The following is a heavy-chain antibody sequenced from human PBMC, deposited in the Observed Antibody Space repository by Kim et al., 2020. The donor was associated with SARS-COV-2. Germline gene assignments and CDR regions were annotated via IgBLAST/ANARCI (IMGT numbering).Heavy chain of an antibody. Sequence: GGSLRLSCAASGFTFSGSAMHWVRQASGKGLEWVGRIRSKANSYATAYAASVKGRFTISRDDSKNTAYLQMNSLKTEDTAVYYCTRQGYGSGYWATYYGMDVWGQGTTVTVSS. CDR3: TRQGYGSGYWATYYGMDV. CDR1: GFTFSGSA. J-gene: IGHJ6*02. CDR2: IRSKANSYAT. D-gene: IGHD3-3*01. V-gene: IGHV3-73*01.